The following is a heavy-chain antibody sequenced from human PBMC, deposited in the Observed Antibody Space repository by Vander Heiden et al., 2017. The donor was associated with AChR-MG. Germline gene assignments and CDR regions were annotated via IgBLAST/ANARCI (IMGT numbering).Heavy chain of an antibody. CDR2: IDHSGTT. CDR1: GGSFSDYY. D-gene: IGHD1-1*01. Sequence: QVQLHQSGAGLLKPSETLSLTCAVYGGSFSDYYWGWIRQPPGRGLEWIGEIDHSGTTNYNPSLKSRVTMSVDTSKNQFSLKLTSVTAADTALYYCARSGQLDNYWGQGTLVTVSP. CDR3: ARSGQLDNY. J-gene: IGHJ4*02. V-gene: IGHV4-34*01.